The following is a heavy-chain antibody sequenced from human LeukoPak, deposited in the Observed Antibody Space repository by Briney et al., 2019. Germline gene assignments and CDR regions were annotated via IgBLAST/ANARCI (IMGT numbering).Heavy chain of an antibody. CDR2: ISGSSSYI. CDR1: GFTFSSYS. V-gene: IGHV3-21*01. Sequence: GGSLRLSCAASGFTFSSYSMNWVRQAPGKGLEWVSSISGSSSYIYYADSVKGRFTISRHNAKNSLYLQMNSLRAEDTAVYYCARVPAGVIGMKDAFDIWGQGTRVTVSS. CDR3: ARVPAGVIGMKDAFDI. D-gene: IGHD3-16*02. J-gene: IGHJ3*02.